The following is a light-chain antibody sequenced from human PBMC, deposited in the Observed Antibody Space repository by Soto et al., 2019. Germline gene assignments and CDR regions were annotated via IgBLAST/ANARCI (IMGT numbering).Light chain of an antibody. CDR2: LGS. J-gene: IGKJ2*01. CDR1: QSLLHSNGYNY. V-gene: IGKV2-28*01. CDR3: MQALQTRYT. Sequence: DIVMTQSPLSLPVTPGEPSSISCRSSQSLLHSNGYNYLDWYLQKPVQSPQLLIYLGSNRSSGVTDRFIGSGSGTDFTLKISRVEAEDVGVYYCMQALQTRYTFGEGTK.